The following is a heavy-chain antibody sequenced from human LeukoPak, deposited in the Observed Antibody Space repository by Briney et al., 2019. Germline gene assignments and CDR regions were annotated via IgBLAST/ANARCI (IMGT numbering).Heavy chain of an antibody. J-gene: IGHJ4*02. Sequence: NPSETLSLTCTVSGGSISSYYWSWIRQPPGKGLEWIGYIYYSGSTNYNPSLESRVTISVDTSKNQFSLKVNSVTAADTALYYCARPDGSGWYYFDYWGQGTLVTVSS. CDR1: GGSISSYY. V-gene: IGHV4-59*08. CDR2: IYYSGST. D-gene: IGHD6-19*01. CDR3: ARPDGSGWYYFDY.